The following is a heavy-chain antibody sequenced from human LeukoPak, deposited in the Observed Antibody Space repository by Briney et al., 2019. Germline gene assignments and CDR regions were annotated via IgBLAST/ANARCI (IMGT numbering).Heavy chain of an antibody. Sequence: PSETLSLTCTVSGGSISSYHWNWIRQPPGKGLEWIGYIYYSGSTNYNPSLKSRLTISVDTSKNQFSLKLSSVTAADTAVYYCARDLEVEVGDYAFDYWGQGTLVTVSS. V-gene: IGHV4-59*01. CDR2: IYYSGST. J-gene: IGHJ4*02. CDR3: ARDLEVEVGDYAFDY. D-gene: IGHD4-17*01. CDR1: GGSISSYH.